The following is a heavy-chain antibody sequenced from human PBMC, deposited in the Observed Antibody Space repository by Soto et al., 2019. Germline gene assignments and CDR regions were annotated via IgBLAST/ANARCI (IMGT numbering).Heavy chain of an antibody. V-gene: IGHV1-69*01. CDR2: IIPIFGTA. Sequence: QVQLVQSGAEVKKPGSSVKVSCKASGGTFSSYAISWVRQAPGQGLEWMGGIIPIFGTANYAQKFQDRVTITADESTSTAYMELSSLRSEDTAVYYCARDWNTVTTDTNDAFDIWGQGTMVTVSS. CDR3: ARDWNTVTTDTNDAFDI. CDR1: GGTFSSYA. J-gene: IGHJ3*02. D-gene: IGHD4-17*01.